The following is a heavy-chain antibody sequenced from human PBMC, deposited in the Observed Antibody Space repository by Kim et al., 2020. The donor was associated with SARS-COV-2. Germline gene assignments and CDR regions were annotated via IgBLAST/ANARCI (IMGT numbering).Heavy chain of an antibody. CDR3: ARTYYDILTGYAFDI. Sequence: QKLQGRVTMTTDTSTSTAYMELRSLRSDDTAVYYCARTYYDILTGYAFDIWGQGTMVTVSS. V-gene: IGHV1-18*01. J-gene: IGHJ3*02. D-gene: IGHD3-9*01.